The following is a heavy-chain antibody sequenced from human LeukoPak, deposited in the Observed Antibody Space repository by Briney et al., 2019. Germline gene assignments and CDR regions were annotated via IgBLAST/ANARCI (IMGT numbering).Heavy chain of an antibody. CDR2: IYTSGST. Sequence: SETLSLTCAVSGGSISGYYWSWIRQPAGKGLEWIGRIYTSGSTNYNPSLKSRVTMSVDTSKNQFSLKLSSVTAADTAVYYCARYSHGSDYFDYWGQGTLVTVSS. CDR3: ARYSHGSDYFDY. V-gene: IGHV4-59*10. D-gene: IGHD3-10*01. J-gene: IGHJ4*02. CDR1: GGSISGYY.